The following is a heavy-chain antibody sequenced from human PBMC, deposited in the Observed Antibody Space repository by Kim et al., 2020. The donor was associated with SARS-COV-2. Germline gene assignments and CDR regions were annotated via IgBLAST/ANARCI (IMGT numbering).Heavy chain of an antibody. CDR3: ARIAVAGDDAFDI. Sequence: ASVKVSCKASGYTFTSYAMHWVRQAPGQRLEWMGWINAGNGNTKYSQKFQGRVTITRDTSASTAYMELSSLRSEDTAVYYCARIAVAGDDAFDIWGQGTMVTDSS. V-gene: IGHV1-3*01. CDR2: INAGNGNT. CDR1: GYTFTSYA. J-gene: IGHJ3*02. D-gene: IGHD6-19*01.